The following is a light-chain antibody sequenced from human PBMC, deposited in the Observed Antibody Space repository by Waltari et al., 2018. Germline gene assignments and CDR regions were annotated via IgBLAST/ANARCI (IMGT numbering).Light chain of an antibody. CDR3: SSYTSSSTMV. V-gene: IGLV2-14*03. CDR1: SSDVGGYNY. Sequence: QSALTQPASVSGSPGQSIPISCTGTSSDVGGYNYVPWYQQHPGKAPKLMIYDVSNRPSGVSNRFSGSKSGNTASLTISGLQAEDEADYYCSSYTSSSTMVFGGGTKLTVL. CDR2: DVS. J-gene: IGLJ2*01.